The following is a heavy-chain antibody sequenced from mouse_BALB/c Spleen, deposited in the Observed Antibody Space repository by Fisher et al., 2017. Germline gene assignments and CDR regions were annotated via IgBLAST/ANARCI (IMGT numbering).Heavy chain of an antibody. V-gene: IGHV1-5*01. J-gene: IGHJ4*01. D-gene: IGHD2-10*02. CDR3: ARSKYGNYYAMDY. Sequence: KFKGKAKLTAVTSTSTAYMELSSLTSEDSAVYYCARSKYGNYYAMDYWGQGTSVTVSS.